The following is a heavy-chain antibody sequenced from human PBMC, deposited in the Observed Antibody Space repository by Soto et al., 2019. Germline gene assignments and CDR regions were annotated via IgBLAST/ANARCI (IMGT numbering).Heavy chain of an antibody. D-gene: IGHD2-15*01. Sequence: QITLKESGPTLVKPTQTLTLTCTFSGFSLSTSGVGVGWIRQPPGKALQWLALIYWNDDKRYSPSLKSRLTITKDPSKSQVFLTITNMDPVDTAAYYCAHCAWPGYFDYWGQGTLVTVSS. CDR2: IYWNDDK. CDR1: GFSLSTSGVG. J-gene: IGHJ4*02. V-gene: IGHV2-5*01. CDR3: AHCAWPGYFDY.